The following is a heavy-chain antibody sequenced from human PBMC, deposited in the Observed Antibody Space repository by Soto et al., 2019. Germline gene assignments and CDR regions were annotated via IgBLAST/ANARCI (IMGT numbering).Heavy chain of an antibody. CDR2: IYHSRST. CDR3: ARDPLRTTVVTGDALDI. Sequence: QVQLQESGPGLVKPSGTLSLTCAVSGGSISSSNWWSWVRQPPGKGLEWIGGIYHSRSTNYNPSHTSRVTISVDKYKNQFSLKLSSVTAAVTAVYYCARDPLRTTVVTGDALDIWGQGTMVTVSS. CDR1: GGSISSSNW. J-gene: IGHJ3*02. V-gene: IGHV4-4*02. D-gene: IGHD4-17*01.